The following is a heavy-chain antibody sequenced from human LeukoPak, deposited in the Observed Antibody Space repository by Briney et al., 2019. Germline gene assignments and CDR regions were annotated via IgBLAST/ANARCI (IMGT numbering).Heavy chain of an antibody. CDR3: AREVYGDYASNWFDP. Sequence: GASVKVSCKASGYTFTSYYMHWVRQAPGQGLEWMGLINPSGTNTNYAQKFQGRVTMTRDTSISTAYMELSRLRSDDTAVYYCAREVYGDYASNWFDPWGQGTLVTVSS. CDR1: GYTFTSYY. CDR2: INPSGTNT. V-gene: IGHV1-2*06. J-gene: IGHJ5*02. D-gene: IGHD4-17*01.